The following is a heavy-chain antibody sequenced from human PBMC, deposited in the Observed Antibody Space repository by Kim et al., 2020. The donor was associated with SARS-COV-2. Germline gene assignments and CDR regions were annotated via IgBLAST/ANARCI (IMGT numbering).Heavy chain of an antibody. V-gene: IGHV4-39*07. J-gene: IGHJ4*02. CDR3: ARVGRFGELSVDY. Sequence: SKPSLKSRVTISVDPSKNQFSLKTNSVTAADTAVYYCARVGRFGELSVDYWGQGTLVTVSS. D-gene: IGHD3-10*01.